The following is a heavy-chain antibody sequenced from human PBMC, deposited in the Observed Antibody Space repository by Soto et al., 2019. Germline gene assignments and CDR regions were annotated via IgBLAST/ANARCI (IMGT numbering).Heavy chain of an antibody. CDR3: ARDRALAYRSGGRCYSDYYYGMDV. Sequence: AGSLRLSCAASGFTFSNYAMHWVRQAPGKGLEWVAVISYDGSNKYYADSVKGRFTISRDNSKNTLYLQMNSLRAEDTAVYFCARDRALAYRSGGRCYSDYYYGMDVWGQGTTVTVSS. V-gene: IGHV3-30-3*01. D-gene: IGHD2-15*01. CDR2: ISYDGSNK. J-gene: IGHJ6*02. CDR1: GFTFSNYA.